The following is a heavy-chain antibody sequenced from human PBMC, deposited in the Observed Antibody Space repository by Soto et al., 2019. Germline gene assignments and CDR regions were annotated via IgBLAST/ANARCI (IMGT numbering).Heavy chain of an antibody. CDR1: GFTFSTYD. Sequence: GGSLRLSCAASGFTFSTYDMHWVRQGTGKGLEWVSGIGTAGDTYYPGSVKGRFTISRENAKNSLYLEMNSLRAGDTAVYYCARVLGSSRGYYYGMDVWGQGTTVTVSS. CDR2: IGTAGDT. V-gene: IGHV3-13*04. CDR3: ARVLGSSRGYYYGMDV. D-gene: IGHD6-13*01. J-gene: IGHJ6*02.